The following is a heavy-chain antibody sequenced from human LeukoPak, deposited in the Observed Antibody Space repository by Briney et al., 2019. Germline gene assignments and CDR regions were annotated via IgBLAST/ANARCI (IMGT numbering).Heavy chain of an antibody. CDR1: GGTFSSYA. CDR3: ARVNYYYGMDV. CDR2: IIPILGIA. V-gene: IGHV1-69*04. Sequence: SVKVSCKASGGTFSSYAISWVRQAPGQGLEWMGRIIPILGIANYAQKSQGRVTITADKSTSTAYMELSSLRPEDTAVYYCARVNYYYGMDVWGQGTTVTVSS. J-gene: IGHJ6*02.